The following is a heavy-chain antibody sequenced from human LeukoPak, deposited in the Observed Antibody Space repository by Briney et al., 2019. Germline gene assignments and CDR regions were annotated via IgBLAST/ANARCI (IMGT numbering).Heavy chain of an antibody. J-gene: IGHJ4*02. CDR2: IIPIFGTA. Sequence: GSSVKVSCKASGGTFSSYAISWVRQAPGQGLEWMGGIIPIFGTANYAQKFQGRVTITADKSTSTAYMELSSLRSEDTAVYYCARDRGRGYSYGPFFDYWGQGTLVTVSS. V-gene: IGHV1-69*06. D-gene: IGHD5-18*01. CDR3: ARDRGRGYSYGPFFDY. CDR1: GGTFSSYA.